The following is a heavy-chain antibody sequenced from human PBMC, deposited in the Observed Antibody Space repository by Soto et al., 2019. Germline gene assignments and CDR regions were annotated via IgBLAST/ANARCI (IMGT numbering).Heavy chain of an antibody. Sequence: XGCLRVSCAASGFTFSSYAMIWVRQAPGKGLEWVSGVGGSGEYTQYADSVKGRFTISRDNSKNTVDLQMNSLRAEDTAVYYCVSWLSAHFDYWGQGTLVTVSS. CDR1: GFTFSSYA. J-gene: IGHJ4*02. CDR2: VGGSGEYT. CDR3: VSWLSAHFDY. D-gene: IGHD6-19*01. V-gene: IGHV3-23*01.